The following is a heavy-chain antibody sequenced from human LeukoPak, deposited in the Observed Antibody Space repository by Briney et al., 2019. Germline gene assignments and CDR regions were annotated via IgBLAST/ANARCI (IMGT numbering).Heavy chain of an antibody. CDR1: GFTFNNAW. V-gene: IGHV3-15*01. CDR2: IKGKTNDETT. D-gene: IGHD5-12*01. J-gene: IGHJ4*02. CDR3: TAGTGYSDHDY. Sequence: PGGSLRLSCAASGFTFNNAWMSWVRQAPGKGLEWVGRIKGKTNDETTDYAAPVKGRFTISRDDSKNTLYLQMNSLKTEDTAVYYCTAGTGYSDHDYWGQGTLVTVSS.